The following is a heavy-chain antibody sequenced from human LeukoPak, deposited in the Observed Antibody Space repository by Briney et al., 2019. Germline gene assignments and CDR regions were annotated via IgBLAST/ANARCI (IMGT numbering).Heavy chain of an antibody. Sequence: PGGSLRLSWAASGFTFSDYYMSWIRQAPGKGLEWVSYISSSGSSTNYADSVKGRFTISRDNAKNSLYLEMNSLRAEDTAVYYCARGQLWKDYCGQGTLVTVSS. D-gene: IGHD5-24*01. CDR3: ARGQLWKDY. V-gene: IGHV3-11*01. J-gene: IGHJ4*02. CDR1: GFTFSDYY. CDR2: ISSSGSST.